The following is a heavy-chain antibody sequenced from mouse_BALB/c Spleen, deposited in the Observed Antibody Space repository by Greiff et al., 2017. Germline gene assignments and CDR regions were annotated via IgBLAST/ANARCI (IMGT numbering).Heavy chain of an antibody. Sequence: EVQLQQSGAELVRSGASVKLSCTASGFNIKDYYMHWVKQRPEQGLEWIGWIDPENGDTEYAPKFQGKATMTADTSSNTAYLQLSSLTSEDTAVYYCTRYLRLQNAMDYWGQGTSVTVSS. CDR3: TRYLRLQNAMDY. CDR2: IDPENGDT. J-gene: IGHJ4*01. CDR1: GFNIKDYY. V-gene: IGHV14-4*02. D-gene: IGHD1-2*01.